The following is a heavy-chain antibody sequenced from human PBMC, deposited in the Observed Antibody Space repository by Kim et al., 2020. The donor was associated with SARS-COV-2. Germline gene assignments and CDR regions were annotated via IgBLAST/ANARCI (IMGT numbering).Heavy chain of an antibody. D-gene: IGHD3-22*01. V-gene: IGHV3-21*01. J-gene: IGHJ4*02. CDR3: ASHTYYYDSSGYYYLDY. CDR2: ISSSSSYI. Sequence: GGSLRLSCAASGFTFSSYSMNWVRQAPGKGLEWVSSISSSSSYIYYADSVKGRFTISRDNAKNSLYLQMNSLRAEDTAVYYCASHTYYYDSSGYYYLDYWGQGTLVTVSS. CDR1: GFTFSSYS.